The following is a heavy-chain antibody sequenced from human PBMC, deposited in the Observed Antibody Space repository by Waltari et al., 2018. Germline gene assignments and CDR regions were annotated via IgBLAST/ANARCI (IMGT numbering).Heavy chain of an antibody. Sequence: QVQLVESGGGVVQPGRSLRLSCAASGFTFSSYGMHWVRQAPGKGLGWVAVIWYDGSNKYYADSVKGRFTISRDNSKNTLYLQMNSLRAEDTAVYYCAIGSLLEGYWGQGTLVTVSS. V-gene: IGHV3-33*01. D-gene: IGHD1-1*01. J-gene: IGHJ4*02. CDR1: GFTFSSYG. CDR3: AIGSLLEGY. CDR2: IWYDGSNK.